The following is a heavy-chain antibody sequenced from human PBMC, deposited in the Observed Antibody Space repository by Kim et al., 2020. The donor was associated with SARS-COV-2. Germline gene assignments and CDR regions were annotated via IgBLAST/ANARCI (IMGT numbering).Heavy chain of an antibody. CDR2: IDYTGST. Sequence: SEPPSLTPIISGGSIKSYYWRWIRQSPGKGLEWIGYIDYTGSTKYNPSLESRVTMSVDTSKNQFSLELTSVTATDTAVYFCARRAGQLGTPFDYWGQGTLVSVSS. V-gene: IGHV4-59*08. J-gene: IGHJ4*02. CDR3: ARRAGQLGTPFDY. CDR1: GGSIKSYY. D-gene: IGHD6-13*01.